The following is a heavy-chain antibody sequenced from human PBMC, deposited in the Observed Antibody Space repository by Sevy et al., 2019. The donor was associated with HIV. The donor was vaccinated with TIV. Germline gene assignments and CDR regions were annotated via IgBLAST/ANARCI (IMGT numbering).Heavy chain of an antibody. D-gene: IGHD3-10*01. CDR2: IYYSGST. CDR3: ARDRYGSGTIDY. J-gene: IGHJ4*02. Sequence: SETLSLTCTVSGGSISSGDYYWSWIRQPPGKGLEWIGYIYYSGSTYYNPSLKSPVTISVDTSKTQFSLKLSSVTAAETAVYYCARDRYGSGTIDYWGQGTMVTVSS. V-gene: IGHV4-30-4*01. CDR1: GGSISSGDYY.